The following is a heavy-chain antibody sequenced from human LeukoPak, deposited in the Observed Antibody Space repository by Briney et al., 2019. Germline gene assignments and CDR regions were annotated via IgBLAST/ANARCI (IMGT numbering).Heavy chain of an antibody. J-gene: IGHJ6*03. CDR3: ARGKGTVATYYYYYMDV. CDR2: ISAHNGNT. Sequence: GASVKVSCKASGYTFNSYGISWVRQAPGQGLEWMGWISAHNGNTNYEEKVQGRVTMTTDTSTSTAYMELRSLRSDDTAVYYCARGKGTVATYYYYYMDVWGKGTTVTVSS. D-gene: IGHD6-19*01. V-gene: IGHV1-18*01. CDR1: GYTFNSYG.